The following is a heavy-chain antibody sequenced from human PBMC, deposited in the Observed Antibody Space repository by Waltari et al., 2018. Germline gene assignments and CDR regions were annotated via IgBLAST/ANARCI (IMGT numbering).Heavy chain of an antibody. CDR3: ARGGGLRTVVALSFDL. D-gene: IGHD3-22*01. J-gene: IGHJ4*02. CDR2: ITPYTTNA. Sequence: QLLQSGGEVQKPGASVTVTCKASVYTFTTFGITWVRQGTGQGLEWMGWITPYTTNAYYAPNFLGRVTMTTDTSTKTCYLDLKNLRSDDTAVYFCARGGGLRTVVALSFDLWGQGTLITVSS. V-gene: IGHV1-18*01. CDR1: VYTFTTFG.